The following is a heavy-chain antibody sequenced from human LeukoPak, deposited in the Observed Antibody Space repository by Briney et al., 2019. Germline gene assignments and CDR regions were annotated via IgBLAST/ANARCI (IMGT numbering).Heavy chain of an antibody. D-gene: IGHD2-15*01. J-gene: IGHJ6*03. CDR1: GGSISSSSYY. V-gene: IGHV4-39*07. Sequence: SETLSLTCTVSGGSISSSSYYWAWIRQPPGKGLEWIGSIHYSGSTYYNPSLQSRVTISIDTSKNQFSLKLRFVTAADTAVHYCARVRCSGGSCPYYYYYYYMDVWGKGTTVTVSS. CDR3: ARVRCSGGSCPYYYYYYYMDV. CDR2: IHYSGST.